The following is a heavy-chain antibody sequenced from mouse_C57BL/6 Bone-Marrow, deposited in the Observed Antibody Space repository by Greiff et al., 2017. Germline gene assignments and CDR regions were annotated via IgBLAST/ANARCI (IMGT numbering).Heavy chain of an antibody. V-gene: IGHV1-64*01. D-gene: IGHD1-1*01. CDR3: ARKDYYGSRSWYFDV. CDR2: IHPNSGST. J-gene: IGHJ1*03. Sequence: QVQLQQPGAELVKPGASVKLSCKASGYTFTSYWMHWVKQRPGQGLEWIGMIHPNSGSTNYNEKFKSKATLTVDKSSSTAYMQLSSLTSEDSAVXYCARKDYYGSRSWYFDVWGTGTTVTVSS. CDR1: GYTFTSYW.